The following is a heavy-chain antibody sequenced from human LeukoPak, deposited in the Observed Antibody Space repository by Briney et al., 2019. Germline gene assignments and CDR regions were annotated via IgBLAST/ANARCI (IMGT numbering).Heavy chain of an antibody. CDR2: ISSDGSNK. V-gene: IGHV3-30*18. D-gene: IGHD5-18*01. CDR1: GFTFTIYA. CDR3: AKGGYSYGYADY. J-gene: IGHJ4*02. Sequence: GGSLRLACAASGFTFTIYAMHWVRQAPGKGLEGVAAISSDGSNKYFADSVKGRFTISRDNSKNTLYLQMNSLRPEDTAVYFCAKGGYSYGYADYWGQGTLVTVSS.